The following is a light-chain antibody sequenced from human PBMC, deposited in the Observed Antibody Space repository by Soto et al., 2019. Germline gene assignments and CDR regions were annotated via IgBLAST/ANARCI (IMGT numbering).Light chain of an antibody. CDR1: QGISSA. Sequence: AIQLTQSPSSLSASVGDRVTITCRASQGISSALAWYQQKPGKAPKLLIYDASSLESGVPSRFSGSGSGTDFTLTISSLQPEDFATYYCQQFNNYPHGEGTFGQGTRLEIK. J-gene: IGKJ5*01. CDR2: DAS. V-gene: IGKV1D-13*01. CDR3: QQFNNYPHGEGT.